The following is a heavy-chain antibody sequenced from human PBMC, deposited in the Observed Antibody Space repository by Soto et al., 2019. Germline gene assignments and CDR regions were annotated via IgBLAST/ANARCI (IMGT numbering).Heavy chain of an antibody. Sequence: SETLSLTCTVSGGSISSYYWSWIRQPPGKGLEWIGYIYYSGCTNYNPSLKSRVTISVDTSKNQFSLKLSSVTAADTAVYYCARTYDFWSGYFDYWGQGTLVTVSS. CDR2: IYYSGCT. CDR1: GGSISSYY. V-gene: IGHV4-59*01. CDR3: ARTYDFWSGYFDY. J-gene: IGHJ4*02. D-gene: IGHD3-3*01.